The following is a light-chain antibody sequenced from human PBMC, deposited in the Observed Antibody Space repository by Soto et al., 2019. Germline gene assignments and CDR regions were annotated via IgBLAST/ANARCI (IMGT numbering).Light chain of an antibody. V-gene: IGKV1-27*01. Sequence: DIQMTQSPSSLSASVGDRVTITCRASQGITNYLAWYQQKPGKVPKLLIYAASTLQSGAPSRFSGTGSGTDFTLTISSLQPEDVANYFFQKYNSVPTTFGQGTKVEIK. CDR1: QGITNY. CDR3: QKYNSVPTT. CDR2: AAS. J-gene: IGKJ1*01.